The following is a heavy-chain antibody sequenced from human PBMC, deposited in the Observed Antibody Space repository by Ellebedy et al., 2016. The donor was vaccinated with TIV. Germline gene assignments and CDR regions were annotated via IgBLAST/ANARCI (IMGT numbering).Heavy chain of an antibody. V-gene: IGHV3-23*01. D-gene: IGHD6-13*01. CDR1: GFTFSTYA. Sequence: GESLKISCAASGFTFSTYAMGWVRQTPGKGLEWVSGTYGTGRSTFYADSVTDRFTVSRDDYQNTLYLHMNSVTGDDMGVYYCARLPTARIAAAGGVAWFGPWGQGALVTVSP. CDR2: TYGTGRST. CDR3: ARLPTARIAAAGGVAWFGP. J-gene: IGHJ5*02.